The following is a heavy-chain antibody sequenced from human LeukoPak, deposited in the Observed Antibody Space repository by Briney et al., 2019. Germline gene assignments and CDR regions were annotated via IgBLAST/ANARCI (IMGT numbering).Heavy chain of an antibody. D-gene: IGHD3-10*01. CDR3: AKSMVRGVIGSGDY. Sequence: GGSLRLSCAASGFTFSSYGMSWVRQAPGKGLEWVSAISGSGGSTYYADSVKGRFTISRDNSKNTLYLQMNSLRAEDTAVYYCAKSMVRGVIGSGDYWGQGTLVTVSS. CDR1: GFTFSSYG. J-gene: IGHJ4*02. V-gene: IGHV3-23*01. CDR2: ISGSGGST.